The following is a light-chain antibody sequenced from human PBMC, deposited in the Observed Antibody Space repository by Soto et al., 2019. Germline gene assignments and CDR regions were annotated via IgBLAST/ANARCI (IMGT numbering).Light chain of an antibody. CDR2: GAS. CDR3: QQYKSWPPIT. CDR1: QNIGTS. Sequence: TQSPGTLSLSPGDRAPLSCRAGQNIGTSLVWSQQKPGQAPRLLLYGASTRATGVPPRFSGGGSGTEFTLTISSLQSEDSAIYYCQQYKSWPPITFGQGTRLEI. V-gene: IGKV3-15*01. J-gene: IGKJ5*01.